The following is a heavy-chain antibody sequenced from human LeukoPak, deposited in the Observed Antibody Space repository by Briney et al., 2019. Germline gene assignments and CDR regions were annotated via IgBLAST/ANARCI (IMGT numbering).Heavy chain of an antibody. Sequence: SETLSLTCAVYGGSFSGYYWSWIRQPPGKGLEWIGEINHSGSTNYNPSLKSRVTISVDTSKNQFSLKLSSVTAADTAVYYCARGSRTVTTFSIDYWGQGTLVTVSS. J-gene: IGHJ4*02. CDR2: INHSGST. D-gene: IGHD4-17*01. CDR3: ARGSRTVTTFSIDY. CDR1: GGSFSGYY. V-gene: IGHV4-34*01.